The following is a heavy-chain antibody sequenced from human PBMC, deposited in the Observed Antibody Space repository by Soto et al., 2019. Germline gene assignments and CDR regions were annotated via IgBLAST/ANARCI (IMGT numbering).Heavy chain of an antibody. V-gene: IGHV4-31*03. CDR3: ARVTIAAARSQLDNWFDP. Sequence: PSETLSLTCTVSGGSISSGGYYWSWIRQHPGKGLEWIGYIYYSGSTYYNPSLKSRVTISVDTSKNQFSLKLSSVTAADTAVYYCARVTIAAARSQLDNWFDPWGQGTLVTVSS. CDR1: GGSISSGGYY. J-gene: IGHJ5*02. CDR2: IYYSGST. D-gene: IGHD6-13*01.